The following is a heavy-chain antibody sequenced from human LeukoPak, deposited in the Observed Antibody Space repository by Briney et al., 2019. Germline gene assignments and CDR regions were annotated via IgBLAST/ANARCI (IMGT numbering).Heavy chain of an antibody. CDR3: AKYSGSYYFDY. J-gene: IGHJ4*02. CDR1: GFTFSDYW. CDR2: IKQDGSEK. Sequence: KAGGSLRLSCAASGFTFSDYWMSWVRQAPGKGLEWVANIKQDGSEKYYVDSVKGRFTISRDNAKNSLYLQMNSLRAEDTAVYYCAKYSGSYYFDYWGQGTLVTVSS. V-gene: IGHV3-7*01. D-gene: IGHD1-26*01.